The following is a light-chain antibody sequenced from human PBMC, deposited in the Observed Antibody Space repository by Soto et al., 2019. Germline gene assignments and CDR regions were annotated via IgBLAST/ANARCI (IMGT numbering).Light chain of an antibody. CDR2: GAA. CDR3: QQYGSSPWT. V-gene: IGKV3-20*01. CDR1: QSVSSN. J-gene: IGKJ1*01. Sequence: EIVMTQSPATLSVSPGERATLSCRASQSVSSNLAWSPQKPGRAPRLLIYGAANRATGIPDRISGSGSGTDFTLTISRLEPEDFAVYYCQQYGSSPWTFGQGTKVDI.